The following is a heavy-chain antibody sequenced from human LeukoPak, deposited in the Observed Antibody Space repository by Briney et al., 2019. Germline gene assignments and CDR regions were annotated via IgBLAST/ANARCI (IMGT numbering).Heavy chain of an antibody. CDR2: MNPNSGNT. V-gene: IGHV1-8*01. D-gene: IGHD6-13*01. CDR3: ARAFRNRVSPNY. CDR1: GYTFTSYG. J-gene: IGHJ4*02. Sequence: ASVRVSCKASGYTFTSYGINRVRQATGQGLEWMGWMNPNSGNTGYAQKFQGRVTMTRNTSISTAYMELSSLRSEDTAVYYCARAFRNRVSPNYWGQGTLVTVSP.